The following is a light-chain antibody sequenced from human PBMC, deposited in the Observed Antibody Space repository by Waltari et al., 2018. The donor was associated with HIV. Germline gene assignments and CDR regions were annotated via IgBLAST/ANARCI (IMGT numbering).Light chain of an antibody. CDR1: RSVSSNY. Sequence: ENVLTQSPGTLSLSPGERATLSCRASRSVSSNYLTWYQQRPGQAPRLLIYAASTRATAIPDRFSGSGSGTEFTLTISRLEPEDFAVYYCQQYGTSPYTFGQGTKVEI. V-gene: IGKV3-20*01. CDR3: QQYGTSPYT. CDR2: AAS. J-gene: IGKJ2*01.